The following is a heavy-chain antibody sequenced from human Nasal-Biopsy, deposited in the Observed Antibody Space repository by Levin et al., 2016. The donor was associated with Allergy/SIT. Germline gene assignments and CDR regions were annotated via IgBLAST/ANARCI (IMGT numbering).Heavy chain of an antibody. Sequence: ESLKISCTVSGDSIRSGYWNWIRQPPGKGLEWVGYIHHSGTTYYSPSLNRRVTMSIDTSRNQISLTLTSVTAADTAMYYCARDKRSGSWYVRATSSFDFWGRGTEVTVSS. J-gene: IGHJ3*01. V-gene: IGHV4-59*01. CDR2: IHHSGTT. CDR1: GDSIRSGY. CDR3: ARDKRSGSWYVRATSSFDF. D-gene: IGHD6-13*01.